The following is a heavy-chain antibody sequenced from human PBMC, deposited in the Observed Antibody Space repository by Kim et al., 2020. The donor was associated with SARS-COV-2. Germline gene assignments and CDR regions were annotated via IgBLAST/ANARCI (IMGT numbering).Heavy chain of an antibody. J-gene: IGHJ1*01. CDR2: IYTSGKT. CDR1: GFTVSTNY. V-gene: IGHV3-66*01. CDR3: ARSSHCYDVS. D-gene: IGHD3-22*01. Sequence: GGSLRLSCAATGFTVSTNYMSWVRQAPGKGLECVSLIYTSGKTYYADSVKGRFIISRDTSKNTVSLQLDSLTVADTAIYYCARSSHCYDVSWGLGTLVTVST.